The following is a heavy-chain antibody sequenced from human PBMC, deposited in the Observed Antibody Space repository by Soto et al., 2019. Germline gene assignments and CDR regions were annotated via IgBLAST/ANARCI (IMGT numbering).Heavy chain of an antibody. D-gene: IGHD2-15*01. V-gene: IGHV4-59*08. Sequence: SETLSLTCTVSGGSISSYYWIWIRQPPGKGLEWIGYIYYSGSTNYNPSLKSRVTISVDTSKNQFSLKLSSVTAADTAVYYCATLAPSDMRPYYYYMDVWGKGTTVTVSS. CDR1: GGSISSYY. J-gene: IGHJ6*03. CDR3: ATLAPSDMRPYYYYMDV. CDR2: IYYSGST.